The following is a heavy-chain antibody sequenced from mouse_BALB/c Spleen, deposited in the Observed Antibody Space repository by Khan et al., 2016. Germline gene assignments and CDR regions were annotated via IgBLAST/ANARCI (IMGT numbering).Heavy chain of an antibody. Sequence: EVKLEESGGGLVQPGGSMKLSCFASGFTFSNYWMNWVRQSPEKGLEWVAEIRLKSNNYATHSAESVKGRFTISRDDSKSRDYLQMNNLRAEDTGSDYCDNIDYDYAMDYWGQGTSVTVSS. CDR1: GFTFSNYW. V-gene: IGHV6-6*02. J-gene: IGHJ4*01. CDR2: IRLKSNNYAT. CDR3: DNIDYDYAMDY. D-gene: IGHD1-1*02.